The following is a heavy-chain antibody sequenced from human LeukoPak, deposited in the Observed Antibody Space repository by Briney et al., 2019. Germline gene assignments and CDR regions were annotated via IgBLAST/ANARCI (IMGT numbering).Heavy chain of an antibody. J-gene: IGHJ5*02. D-gene: IGHD3-22*01. CDR3: ARAVGLTYYYDSSGYSRFDP. Sequence: ASVKVSCKASGYTFTSYGISWVRQAPGQGLEWMGWISAYNGNTNYAQKLQGRVTMTTDTSTSTAYMELRSLRSDDTAVYYCARAVGLTYYYDSSGYSRFDPWGQGTLVTVSS. V-gene: IGHV1-18*01. CDR2: ISAYNGNT. CDR1: GYTFTSYG.